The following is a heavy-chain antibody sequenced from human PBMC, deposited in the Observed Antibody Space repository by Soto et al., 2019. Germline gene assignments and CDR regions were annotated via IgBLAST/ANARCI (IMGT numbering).Heavy chain of an antibody. V-gene: IGHV3-74*01. CDR1: GLNFNRYW. D-gene: IGHD2-15*01. CDR3: AREFCSGGNCYTYYFDP. J-gene: IGHJ5*02. CDR2: INTDGSNT. Sequence: GGSLRLSCAASGLNFNRYWMHWVRHAPGKGLVWVSHINTDGSNTNYADSVKGRFTISRDNAKSTLFLQMNSLRDEDTAVYYCAREFCSGGNCYTYYFDPWGQGIPVTVSS.